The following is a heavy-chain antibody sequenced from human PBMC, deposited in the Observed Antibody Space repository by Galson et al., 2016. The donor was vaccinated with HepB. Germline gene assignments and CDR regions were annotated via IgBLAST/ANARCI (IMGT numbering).Heavy chain of an antibody. Sequence: SETLSLTCAVSGGSISSSNWWTWVRQPPGKGLEWIGEIYHSGTTHYNPSLESRVTISVDKSKNQFSLKLNSVTAADTAVYYCARNSGGSYLGWFDRWGQGTLVTVSS. V-gene: IGHV4-4*02. J-gene: IGHJ5*02. CDR1: GGSISSSNW. CDR3: ARNSGGSYLGWFDR. CDR2: IYHSGTT. D-gene: IGHD1-26*01.